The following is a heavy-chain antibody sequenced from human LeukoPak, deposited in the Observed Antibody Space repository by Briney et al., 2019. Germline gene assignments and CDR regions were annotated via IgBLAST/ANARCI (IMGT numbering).Heavy chain of an antibody. V-gene: IGHV3-33*01. CDR3: ARGREYRLLEGDY. D-gene: IGHD2-2*01. Sequence: GGSLRPACAASVFTFSSYGMHWVRQAPGKVLEWAAVIWYDGSNKYYADSVKGRYTISRDNSKNTLYLQMNSLRAEDTAVYYCARGREYRLLEGDYWGQGTLVTVSS. J-gene: IGHJ4*02. CDR1: VFTFSSYG. CDR2: IWYDGSNK.